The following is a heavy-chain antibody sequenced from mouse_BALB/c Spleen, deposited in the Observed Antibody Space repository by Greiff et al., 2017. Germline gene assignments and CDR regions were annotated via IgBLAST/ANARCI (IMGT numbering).Heavy chain of an antibody. Sequence: QVQLQQSGPGLVVPSQSLSITCTVSGFSLTSYGVHWVRQPPGKGLEWLGVIWAGGSTNYNSALMSRLSISKDNSKSQVFLKMNSLQTDDTAMYYCARDGGEGYYFDYWGQGTTLTVSS. CDR3: ARDGGEGYYFDY. CDR1: GFSLTSYG. J-gene: IGHJ2*01. CDR2: IWAGGST. V-gene: IGHV2-9*02.